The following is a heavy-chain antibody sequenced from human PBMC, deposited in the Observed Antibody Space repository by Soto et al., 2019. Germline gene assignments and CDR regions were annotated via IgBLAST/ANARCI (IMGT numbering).Heavy chain of an antibody. Sequence: QVQLVQSGAEVRKPGASVKVSCKASGYTFTSYDINWVRQATGQGLEYLGWMSPNSGNTGYVQKFQGRGTMTWDTSITTAYMELSSLRSEDTAVYFCARGVKYGAYSRWFDPWGQGTLVTVSS. CDR2: MSPNSGNT. V-gene: IGHV1-8*01. J-gene: IGHJ5*02. CDR1: GYTFTSYD. D-gene: IGHD4-17*01. CDR3: ARGVKYGAYSRWFDP.